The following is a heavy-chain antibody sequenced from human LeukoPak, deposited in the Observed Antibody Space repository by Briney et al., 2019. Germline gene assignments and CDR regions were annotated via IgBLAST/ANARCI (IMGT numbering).Heavy chain of an antibody. CDR2: INHSGST. CDR1: GGSFSGYY. V-gene: IGHV4-34*01. D-gene: IGHD6-13*01. Sequence: SETLSLTCAVYGGSFSGYYWSWIRQPPGKGLEWIGEINHSGSTKYSTSLKSRGTISVDTSKNQFSLKLSSVTAADTAVYYCASRKWGYSSSWADAFDIWRQGRMVTVSS. CDR3: ASRKWGYSSSWADAFDI. J-gene: IGHJ3*02.